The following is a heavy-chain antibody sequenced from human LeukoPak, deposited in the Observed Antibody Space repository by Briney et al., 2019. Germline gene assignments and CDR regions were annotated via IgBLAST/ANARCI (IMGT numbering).Heavy chain of an antibody. D-gene: IGHD5-12*01. CDR3: ARATGGVDV. CDR1: GDSVSSNSAA. V-gene: IGHV6-1*01. J-gene: IGHJ6*02. CDR2: TYYRSKWHN. Sequence: SQTLSLTCAISGDSVSSNSAAWTWIRQSPSRGLQRLGRTYYRSKWHNDYAVSVKSRITINPDTSKNQFSLQLNSVTPEDSAVYYCARATGGVDVWGQGTTVTVSS.